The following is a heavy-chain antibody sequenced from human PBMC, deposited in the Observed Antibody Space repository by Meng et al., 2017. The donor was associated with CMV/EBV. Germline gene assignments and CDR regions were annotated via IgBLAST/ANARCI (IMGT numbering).Heavy chain of an antibody. J-gene: IGHJ4*02. Sequence: SCTVSGGSISSSSYYWGWIRQPPGKGLEWIGSIYYSGSTYYNPSLKSRVTISVDTSKNQFSLKLSSVTAADTAVYYCASIDYWGQGTLVTVSS. V-gene: IGHV4-39*07. CDR3: ASIDY. CDR2: IYYSGST. CDR1: GGSISSSSYY.